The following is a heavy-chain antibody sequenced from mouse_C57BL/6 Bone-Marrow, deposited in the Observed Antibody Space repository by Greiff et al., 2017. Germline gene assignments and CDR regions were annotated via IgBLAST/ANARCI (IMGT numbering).Heavy chain of an antibody. CDR2: ISDGGSYT. V-gene: IGHV5-4*01. D-gene: IGHD1-1*01. Sequence: EVHLVESGGGLVKPGGSLKLSCAASGFTFSSYAMSWVRQTPEKRLEWVATISDGGSYTYYPDNVKGRFTISRDNAKNNLYLQMSHLKSEDTAMYYCARARFTTVVADYAMDYWGQGTSVTVSS. J-gene: IGHJ4*01. CDR3: ARARFTTVVADYAMDY. CDR1: GFTFSSYA.